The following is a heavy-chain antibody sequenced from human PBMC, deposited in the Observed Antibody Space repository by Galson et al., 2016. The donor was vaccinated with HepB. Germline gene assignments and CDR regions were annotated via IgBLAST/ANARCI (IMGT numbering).Heavy chain of an antibody. J-gene: IGHJ6*02. CDR3: ARCGSSSFHYYYGLDV. D-gene: IGHD6-6*01. V-gene: IGHV4-59*01. Sequence: SETLSLTCSVSGGSISSYYWTWIRQPPGKGLEWIGYVYYSGSTNYNPSLKSRVNISIDTSKNQFSLRLHSATTADTAAYYCARCGSSSFHYYYGLDVWGQGTTVAVSS. CDR2: VYYSGST. CDR1: GGSISSYY.